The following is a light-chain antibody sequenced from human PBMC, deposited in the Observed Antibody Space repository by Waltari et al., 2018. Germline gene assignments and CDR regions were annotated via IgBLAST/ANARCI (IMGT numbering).Light chain of an antibody. V-gene: IGLV2-14*03. Sequence: QSALTQPASVSGSPGQSITISCTGTSSDVRGSNYVSWYQQHPGKAPKLMIYDVSNRPSAVSDRFSGSKSGNTASLTISGLQAEDEADYYCSSYTRSSTWVFGGGTKLTVL. CDR1: SSDVRGSNY. CDR3: SSYTRSSTWV. J-gene: IGLJ3*02. CDR2: DVS.